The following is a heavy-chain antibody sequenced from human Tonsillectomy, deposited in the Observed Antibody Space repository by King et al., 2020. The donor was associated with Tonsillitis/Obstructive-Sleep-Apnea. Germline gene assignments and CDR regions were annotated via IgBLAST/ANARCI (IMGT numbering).Heavy chain of an antibody. Sequence: VQLVESGGGLVQPGGSLRLSCAASGFTFSSYTIAWVRQAPGKGLEWVSGIRGTSRTYYADSCKGRFTISRDNSKNTLFLQMYRLSAEDTAVYYCAKTDGGDYFYMDVWGKGTTVTVSS. J-gene: IGHJ6*03. CDR3: AKTDGGDYFYMDV. D-gene: IGHD3-16*01. CDR1: GFTFSSYT. V-gene: IGHV3-23*04. CDR2: IRGTSRT.